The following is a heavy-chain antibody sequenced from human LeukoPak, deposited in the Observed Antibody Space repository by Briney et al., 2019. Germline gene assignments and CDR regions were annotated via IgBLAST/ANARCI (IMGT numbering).Heavy chain of an antibody. CDR2: IYYSGST. Sequence: PSETLSLTCTVSGGSISSSSYYWGWIRQPPGKGLEWIGSIYYSGSTYYNPSLKSRLTISVDTSKNQFSLKLSSVTAADTAVYYCAREYYYYMDLWGKGTTVTISS. J-gene: IGHJ6*03. CDR1: GGSISSSSYY. CDR3: AREYYYYMDL. V-gene: IGHV4-39*07.